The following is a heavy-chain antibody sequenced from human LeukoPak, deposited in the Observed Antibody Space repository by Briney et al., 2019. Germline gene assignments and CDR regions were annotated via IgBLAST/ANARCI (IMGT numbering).Heavy chain of an antibody. CDR2: ISWNSGSV. CDR3: AKEYYDSSGYSHA. Sequence: GGSLRLSCAASGFTFDDYAMHWVRQAPGKGLEWVSGISWNSGSVGYADSVKGRFTISRDNAKNSLYLQMNSLRAEDTALYYRAKEYYDSSGYSHAWGQGTLVTVSS. V-gene: IGHV3-9*01. CDR1: GFTFDDYA. J-gene: IGHJ4*02. D-gene: IGHD3-22*01.